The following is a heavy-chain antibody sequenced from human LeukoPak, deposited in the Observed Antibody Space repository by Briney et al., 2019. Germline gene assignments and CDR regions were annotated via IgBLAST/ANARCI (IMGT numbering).Heavy chain of an antibody. CDR3: ARGSEYYDSTTVFDY. CDR2: IYYSGST. J-gene: IGHJ4*02. V-gene: IGHV4-59*12. Sequence: SETLSLTCTVSGGSISSYYWSWIRQPPGKGLECIGYIYYSGSTNYNPSLKSRVTISVDRSKNQFSLKLSSVTAADTAVYYCARGSEYYDSTTVFDYWGQGTLVTVSS. D-gene: IGHD3-22*01. CDR1: GGSISSYY.